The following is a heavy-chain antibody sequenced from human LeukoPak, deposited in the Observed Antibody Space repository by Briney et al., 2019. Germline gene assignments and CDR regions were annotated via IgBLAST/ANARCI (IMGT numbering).Heavy chain of an antibody. J-gene: IGHJ4*02. CDR3: ARQATVTTSTFGYFDY. D-gene: IGHD4-17*01. Sequence: ASVKVSCKASGYTFTTYYMHWVRQAPGQGLEWMGIITPSGGSTSYAQKFQGRVTMTRDMSTSTVYMDLSSLRSEDTAVYYCARQATVTTSTFGYFDYWGQGTLVTVSS. CDR2: ITPSGGST. V-gene: IGHV1-46*01. CDR1: GYTFTTYY.